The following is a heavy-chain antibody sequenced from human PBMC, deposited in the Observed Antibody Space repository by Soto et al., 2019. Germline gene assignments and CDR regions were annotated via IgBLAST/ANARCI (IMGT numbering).Heavy chain of an antibody. CDR1: GFTFSSYG. J-gene: IGHJ6*02. V-gene: IGHV3-30*18. CDR2: ISYDGSNK. D-gene: IGHD6-13*01. CDR3: AKIGYSSRQPADYYYGMDV. Sequence: LRLSCAASGFTFSSYGMHWVRQAPGKGLEWVAVISYDGSNKYYADSVKGRFTISRDNSKNTLYLQMNSLRAEDTAVYYCAKIGYSSRQPADYYYGMDVWGQGTTVTVSS.